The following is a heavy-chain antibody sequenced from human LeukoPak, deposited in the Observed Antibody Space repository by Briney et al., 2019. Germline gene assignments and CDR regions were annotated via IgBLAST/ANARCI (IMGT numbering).Heavy chain of an antibody. J-gene: IGHJ4*02. Sequence: SETLSLTCAVSGYSISSGYYWGWIRQPPGKGLEWIGSIYHSGSTYYNPSLKSRVTISVDTSKNQFSLKLSSVTAADTAVYYCAMDSGSYSFDSWGQGTLVTVSS. CDR3: AMDSGSYSFDS. V-gene: IGHV4-38-2*01. D-gene: IGHD1-26*01. CDR1: GYSISSGYY. CDR2: IYHSGST.